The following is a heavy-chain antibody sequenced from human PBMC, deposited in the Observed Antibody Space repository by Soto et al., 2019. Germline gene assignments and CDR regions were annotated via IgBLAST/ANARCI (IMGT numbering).Heavy chain of an antibody. Sequence: GGSLRLSCAASGFTFSSYGMHWVRQAPGKGLEWVAVISYDGSNKYYADSVKGRFTISRDNSKNTLYLQMNSLRAEDTAVYYCAKDQAGDYAEFDYWGQGTLVTVSS. CDR1: GFTFSSYG. V-gene: IGHV3-30*18. D-gene: IGHD4-17*01. CDR2: ISYDGSNK. J-gene: IGHJ4*02. CDR3: AKDQAGDYAEFDY.